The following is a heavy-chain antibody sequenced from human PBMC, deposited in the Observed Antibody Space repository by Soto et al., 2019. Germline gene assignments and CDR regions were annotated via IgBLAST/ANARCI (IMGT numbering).Heavy chain of an antibody. CDR3: ARDGYCSGGSCYQHNNWFDT. CDR2: ISAYNGNT. CDR1: GYTFTSYG. D-gene: IGHD2-15*01. V-gene: IGHV1-18*01. Sequence: GASVKVSCKASGYTFTSYGISWVRQAPGQGLEWMGWISAYNGNTNYAQKLQGRVTMTTDTSTSTAYMELRSLRSDDTAVYYCARDGYCSGGSCYQHNNWFDTWGQRPLVTVSS. J-gene: IGHJ5*02.